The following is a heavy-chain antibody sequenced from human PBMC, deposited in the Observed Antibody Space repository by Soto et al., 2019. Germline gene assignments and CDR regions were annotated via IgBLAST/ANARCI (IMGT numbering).Heavy chain of an antibody. CDR2: IYYSGST. Sequence: TLSLTRTFSCGSISSGGYYWSRIRQRPGEGLEWIGYIYYSGSTYYNPSLKSRVTISVDTSKNQFSLKLSSVTAADTAVYYCASSTERYYDSSGSLFDYWGQGTLVTVSS. CDR3: ASSTERYYDSSGSLFDY. J-gene: IGHJ4*02. CDR1: CGSISSGGYY. D-gene: IGHD3-22*01. V-gene: IGHV4-30-4*08.